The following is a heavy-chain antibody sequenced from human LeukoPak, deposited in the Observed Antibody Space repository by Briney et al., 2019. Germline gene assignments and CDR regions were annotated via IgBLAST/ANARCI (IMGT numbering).Heavy chain of an antibody. V-gene: IGHV4-39*01. CDR3: ARHEEEDGYNAKTIDY. CDR1: GGSISSSSNY. J-gene: IGHJ4*02. Sequence: SETLSLTCTVSGGSISSSSNYWGWVRQPPGKGLEWIGTIYSTGSTTYSNPSLKSRVTISVDTSKNQFSLKLSSVTAADTAVYYCARHEEEDGYNAKTIDYWGQGTLVTVSS. D-gene: IGHD5-24*01. CDR2: IYSTGSTT.